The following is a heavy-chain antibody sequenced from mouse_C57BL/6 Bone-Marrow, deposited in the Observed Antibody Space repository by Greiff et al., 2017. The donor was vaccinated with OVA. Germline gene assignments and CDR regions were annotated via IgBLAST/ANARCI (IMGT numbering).Heavy chain of an antibody. Sequence: VQLQQSGAELVRPGASVTLSCKASGYTFTDYEMHWVKQTPVHGLEWIGAIDPETGGTAYNQKFKGKAILTADKSSSTAYMELRSLTSEDSAVYYCTRPYGYDNWYFDVWGTGTTVTVSS. J-gene: IGHJ1*03. CDR1: GYTFTDYE. CDR3: TRPYGYDNWYFDV. D-gene: IGHD2-2*01. CDR2: IDPETGGT. V-gene: IGHV1-15*01.